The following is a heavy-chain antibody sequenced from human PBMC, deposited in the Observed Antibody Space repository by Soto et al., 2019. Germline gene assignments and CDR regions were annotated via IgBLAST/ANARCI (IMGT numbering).Heavy chain of an antibody. V-gene: IGHV1-3*01. CDR2: IKADNANT. CDR3: AREGGWYVDY. CDR1: GVTFSGYT. J-gene: IGHJ4*02. Sequence: ASVKVSCKASGVTFSGYTIHWVRQAPGQRLEWMGWIKADNANTKYSQKFQGRVTITRDTSASTVYMELSSLRSEDTAVYYCAREGGWYVDYWGQGTLVTVSS. D-gene: IGHD6-19*01.